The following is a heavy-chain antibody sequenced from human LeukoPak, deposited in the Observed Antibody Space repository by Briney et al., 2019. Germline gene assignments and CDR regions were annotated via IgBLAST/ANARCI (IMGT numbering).Heavy chain of an antibody. V-gene: IGHV3-48*01. Sequence: RAGGSLRLSCAASGFSFSSYSMNWVRQAPGKGLEWVSFITTSSTTKYYADSVKGRFTISRDNAENSLYLQMNSLRAEDTAVYYCARVRSGYHSDYWGQGTLVTVSS. CDR3: ARVRSGYHSDY. J-gene: IGHJ4*02. CDR2: ITTSSTTK. CDR1: GFSFSSYS. D-gene: IGHD5-12*01.